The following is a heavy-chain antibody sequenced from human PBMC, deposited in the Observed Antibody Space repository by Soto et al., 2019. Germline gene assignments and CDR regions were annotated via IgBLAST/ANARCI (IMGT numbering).Heavy chain of an antibody. J-gene: IGHJ4*02. V-gene: IGHV4-30-4*01. CDR3: ARDYRSGYDN. CDR2: VYYTGGS. Sequence: TLSFTCPVSGGSISSGDYYWRWIRHPPGKGLEWIAYVYYTGGSYYNPSLKSRATISVDTSKNQFSLKVSSVTATDTAVYYCARDYRSGYDNWGQGILVTVSS. D-gene: IGHD6-19*01. CDR1: GGSISSGDYY.